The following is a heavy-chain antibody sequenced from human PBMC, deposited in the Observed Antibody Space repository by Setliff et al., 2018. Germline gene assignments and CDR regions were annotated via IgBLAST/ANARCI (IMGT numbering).Heavy chain of an antibody. CDR2: IIHSGST. J-gene: IGHJ6*03. Sequence: PSETLSLTCAVYGGSFSGYYWSWIRQPPGKRLEWIGEIIHSGSTNYNPSLKSRVTISIDTSKNQFSLKLNSVTAADMAVYYCAREQWLDPPSYYYMDVWAKGTTVTVSS. CDR3: AREQWLDPPSYYYMDV. V-gene: IGHV4-34*12. CDR1: GGSFSGYY. D-gene: IGHD6-19*01.